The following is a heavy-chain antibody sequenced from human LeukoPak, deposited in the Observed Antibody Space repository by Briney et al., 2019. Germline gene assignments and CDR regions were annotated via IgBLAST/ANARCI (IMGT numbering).Heavy chain of an antibody. D-gene: IGHD3-22*01. CDR1: GGSIGTYY. Sequence: PSETLSLTCSVSGGSIGTYYWSWIRQPPGKGLEWIGYIYYSGSTNYNPSLKSRVTISVDTSKNQFSLKLSSVTAADTAVYYCARGRLLYDRNVDAFDIWGQGTMVTVSS. CDR3: ARGRLLYDRNVDAFDI. CDR2: IYYSGST. J-gene: IGHJ3*02. V-gene: IGHV4-59*01.